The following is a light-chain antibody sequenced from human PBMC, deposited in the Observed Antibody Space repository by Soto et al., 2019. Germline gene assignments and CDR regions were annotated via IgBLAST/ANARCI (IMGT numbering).Light chain of an antibody. V-gene: IGLV1-51*01. CDR1: SSNIGNNY. CDR3: ATWDRSLSVGV. Sequence: QSALTQPPSVSAAPGQKVTISCSGSSSNIGNNYVFWYQQLPGTAPKLLIYDNDTRPSGIPDRFSGSKSGTSATLGITGLQTGDEADYYCATWDRSLSVGVFGGGTKVTVL. J-gene: IGLJ2*01. CDR2: DND.